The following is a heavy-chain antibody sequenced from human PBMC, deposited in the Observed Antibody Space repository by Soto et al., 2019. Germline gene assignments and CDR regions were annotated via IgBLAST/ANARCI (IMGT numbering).Heavy chain of an antibody. CDR2: IYYSGGT. J-gene: IGHJ6*02. V-gene: IGHV4-59*01. Sequence: PSETLSLTCTVSGGSISSYYWSWIRQPPGKGLEWIGYIYYSGGTNYNPSLESRVTISVDTSKNQFSLKLSSVTAADTAVYYCTRDSSSWKYYVWGQGTTVTVSS. CDR3: TRDSSSWKYYV. D-gene: IGHD1-7*01. CDR1: GGSISSYY.